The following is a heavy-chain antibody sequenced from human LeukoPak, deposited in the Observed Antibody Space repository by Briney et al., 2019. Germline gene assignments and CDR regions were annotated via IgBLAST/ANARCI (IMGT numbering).Heavy chain of an antibody. CDR2: IYYSGST. J-gene: IGHJ4*02. CDR3: AREVVSGSGWTLFDY. CDR1: GGSISSSSYY. D-gene: IGHD6-19*01. Sequence: SETLSLTCTVSGGSISSSSYYWGWIHQPPGKGLEWIGYIYYSGSTNYNPSLKSRVTISVDTSKNQFSLKLSSVTAADTAVYYCAREVVSGSGWTLFDYWGQGTLVTVSS. V-gene: IGHV4-61*01.